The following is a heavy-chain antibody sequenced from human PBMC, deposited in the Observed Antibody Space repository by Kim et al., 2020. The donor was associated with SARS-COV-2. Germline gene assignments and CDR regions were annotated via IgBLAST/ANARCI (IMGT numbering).Heavy chain of an antibody. J-gene: IGHJ5*02. Sequence: SETLSLTCTVSGGSISSSSYYWGWIRQPPGKGLEWIGSIYYSGSTYYNPSLKSRVTISVDTSKNQFSLKLSSVTAADTAVYYCARLAWGEIRQQLVTNWFDPWGQGTLVTVSS. V-gene: IGHV4-39*01. D-gene: IGHD6-13*01. CDR1: GGSISSSSYY. CDR3: ARLAWGEIRQQLVTNWFDP. CDR2: IYYSGST.